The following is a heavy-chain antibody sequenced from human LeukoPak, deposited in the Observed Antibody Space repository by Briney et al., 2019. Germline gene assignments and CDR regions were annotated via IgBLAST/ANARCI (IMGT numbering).Heavy chain of an antibody. CDR1: GYTFTTYY. V-gene: IGHV1-46*01. CDR2: ISPSGGST. Sequence: GASVKVSCKASGYTFTTYYMHWVRQAPGQGLEWMGIISPSGGSTTYAQKFQGRVSMTRDTSTSTVYMDVSSLRSEDTAVYYCARANHNDYWGQGTLVTVSS. CDR3: ARANHNDY. J-gene: IGHJ4*02. D-gene: IGHD1-14*01.